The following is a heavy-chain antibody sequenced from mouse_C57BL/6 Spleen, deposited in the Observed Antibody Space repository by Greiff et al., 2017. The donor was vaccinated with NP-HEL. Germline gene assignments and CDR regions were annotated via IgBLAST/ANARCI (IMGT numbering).Heavy chain of an antibody. V-gene: IGHV1-76*01. Sequence: VQLQQSGAELVRPGASVKLSCKASGYTFTDYYINWVKQRPGQGLEWIARIYPGSGNTYYNEKFKGKATLTAEKSSSTAYMQLSSLTSEDSAVYFCARGFYDGYYGYWGQGTTLTVSS. CDR2: IYPGSGNT. J-gene: IGHJ2*01. CDR3: ARGFYDGYYGY. D-gene: IGHD2-3*01. CDR1: GYTFTDYY.